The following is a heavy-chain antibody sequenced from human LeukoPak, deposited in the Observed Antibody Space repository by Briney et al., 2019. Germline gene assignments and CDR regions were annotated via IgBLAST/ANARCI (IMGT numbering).Heavy chain of an antibody. CDR2: IYYSGRT. J-gene: IGHJ4*02. CDR1: GGAITSSSDY. Sequence: SETLSLTCSVSGGAITSSSDYWGWIRHPPGKGLEWIGTIYYSGRTYYNPSLKSRVTISVDTSKNQFSLKLRSVTAADTAVYYCARDRDGYHPSFDYWGQGTLVTVSS. V-gene: IGHV4-39*07. CDR3: ARDRDGYHPSFDY. D-gene: IGHD5-24*01.